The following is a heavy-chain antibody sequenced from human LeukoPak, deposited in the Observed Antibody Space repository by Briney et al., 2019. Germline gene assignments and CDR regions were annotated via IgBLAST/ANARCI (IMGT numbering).Heavy chain of an antibody. CDR3: ARDYIVPAGPYQFDY. D-gene: IGHD2-2*01. V-gene: IGHV3-30-3*01. Sequence: PGRSLRLSCAASGFTFSTYSMHWVRQAPGKGLEWVAVVSNDGNNKYYADSVKGRFTISRDNSKNTLYLQMNSLRVEDTAVYYCARDYIVPAGPYQFDYWGQGTLVTVSS. J-gene: IGHJ4*02. CDR1: GFTFSTYS. CDR2: VSNDGNNK.